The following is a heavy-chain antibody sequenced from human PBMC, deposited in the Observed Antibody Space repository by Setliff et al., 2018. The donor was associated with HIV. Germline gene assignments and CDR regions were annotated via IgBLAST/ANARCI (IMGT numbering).Heavy chain of an antibody. CDR3: ARGYAIVIGSVYDMDV. V-gene: IGHV1-3*01. D-gene: IGHD3-22*01. Sequence: ASVKVSCKASGYTFTNFAIHWVRQAPGQRLEWMGWIIADNGDTKYSQKFEGRVTITRDTSASTAYMELSSLRAEDTSVYYCARGYAIVIGSVYDMDVWGQGTPVTVSS. J-gene: IGHJ6*02. CDR1: GYTFTNFA. CDR2: IIADNGDT.